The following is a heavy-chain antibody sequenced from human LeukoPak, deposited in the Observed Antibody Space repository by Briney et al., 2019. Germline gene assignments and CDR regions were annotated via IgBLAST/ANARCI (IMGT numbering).Heavy chain of an antibody. CDR1: GGSLSCYY. Sequence: PSEALSLTCAVHGGSLSCYYWSAIPPPPGKGAEGIGEINHSGSTHYKQSLKGRVTISVDSSKSQFSLKLSSVTAADTAVYYCARGNPLRLLEWFPRLYYYYMDVWGKGTTVTVSS. CDR2: INHSGST. V-gene: IGHV4-34*01. CDR3: ARGNPLRLLEWFPRLYYYYMDV. J-gene: IGHJ6*03. D-gene: IGHD3-3*01.